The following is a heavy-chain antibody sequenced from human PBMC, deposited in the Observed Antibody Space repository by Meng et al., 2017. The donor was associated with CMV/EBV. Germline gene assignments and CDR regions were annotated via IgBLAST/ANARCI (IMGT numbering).Heavy chain of an antibody. CDR1: GFTFSSYG. V-gene: IGHV3-30*02. CDR3: ARDLGAHDAFDI. D-gene: IGHD3-16*01. CDR2: IRYDGSNK. Sequence: GESLKISCAASGFTFSSYGMHWVRQAPGKGLEWVAFIRYDGSNKYYADSVKGRFTISRDNSKNTLYLQMNSLRAEDTAVYYCARDLGAHDAFDIWGQGTMVTVSS. J-gene: IGHJ3*02.